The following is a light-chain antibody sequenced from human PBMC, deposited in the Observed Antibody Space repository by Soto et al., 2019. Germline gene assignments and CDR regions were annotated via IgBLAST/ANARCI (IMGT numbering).Light chain of an antibody. CDR1: SSNIGRNY. CDR3: AAWDDSLSEGV. Sequence: QSVLTQPPSASVTPGQRATISCSGSSSNIGRNYVPWYQQLPGTAPKLRIYRNNQRPSGVPDRISGSKSGTSASLAISGLRSEDEADYYCAAWDDSLSEGVFGTGTKVTVL. J-gene: IGLJ1*01. V-gene: IGLV1-47*01. CDR2: RNN.